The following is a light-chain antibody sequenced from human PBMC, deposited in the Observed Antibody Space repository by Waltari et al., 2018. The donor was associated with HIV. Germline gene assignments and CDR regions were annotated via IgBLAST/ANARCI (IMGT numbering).Light chain of an antibody. V-gene: IGKV1-9*01. CDR3: QQLNSYPIT. CDR1: QGISSY. J-gene: IGKJ5*01. Sequence: DIQLTQSPSFLSASVGDRVTITSRASQGISSYLAWYQQKPGKAPKPLLYAASSLQSGVPSRFSGSGSGTVFTLTISSLHPEDFATYYGQQLNSYPITFGQGTRLEIK. CDR2: AAS.